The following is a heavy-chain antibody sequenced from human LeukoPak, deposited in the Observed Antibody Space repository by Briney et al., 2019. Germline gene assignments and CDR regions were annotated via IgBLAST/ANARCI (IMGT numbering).Heavy chain of an antibody. CDR3: ARDATRYGMDV. CDR1: GYTFTSYA. CDR2: INAGNGNT. J-gene: IGHJ6*02. V-gene: IGHV1-3*01. Sequence: GASVKVSCKASGYTFTSYAMHWVRQAPGQRLERMGWINAGNGNTKYSQKFQGRVTITRDTSASTAYMELSSLRSEDTAVYYCARDATRYGMDVWGQGTTVTVSS.